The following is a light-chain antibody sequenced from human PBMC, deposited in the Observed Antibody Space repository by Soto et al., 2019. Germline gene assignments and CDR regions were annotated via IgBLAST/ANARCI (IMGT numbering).Light chain of an antibody. CDR1: QSVSSN. J-gene: IGKJ1*01. Sequence: EIVLTPSPGTLSLSPGERATLSCRASQSVSSNLAWYQQKPGQAPRLLIYGTSTRATGIPARFSGSGSGTEFTLTISSLQSEDFAVYHCQQYNNWPWTFGQGTKVDI. CDR3: QQYNNWPWT. V-gene: IGKV3-15*01. CDR2: GTS.